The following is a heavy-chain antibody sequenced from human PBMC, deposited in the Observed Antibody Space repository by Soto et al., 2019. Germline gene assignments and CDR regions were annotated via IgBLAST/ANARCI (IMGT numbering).Heavy chain of an antibody. D-gene: IGHD1-1*01. CDR3: VEGWNDF. J-gene: IGHJ4*02. CDR1: GFMFSSAG. CDR2: IISSSDGGAR. Sequence: EVKVVESGGNLVKPGGSLRLSCETSGFMFSSAGMSWVRQAPGKGLEWVGRIISSSDGGARDYAAPVKGRFNISSDDSKDMVYLQMDSLRGEDTAVYYCVEGWNDFGGPGTMVTVSS. V-gene: IGHV3-15*01.